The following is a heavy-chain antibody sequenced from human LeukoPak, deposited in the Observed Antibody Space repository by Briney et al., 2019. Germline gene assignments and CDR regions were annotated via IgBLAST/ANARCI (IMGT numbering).Heavy chain of an antibody. CDR3: ARGIWFGELLGVD. Sequence: ASVKVSCKASGYTFTGYYMHWVRQAPGQGLEWMGWINPNSGGTNYAQKFQGRVTMTRNTSISTAYMELSSLRSEDTAVYYCARGIWFGELLGVDWGQGTLVTVSS. D-gene: IGHD3-10*01. V-gene: IGHV1-2*02. J-gene: IGHJ4*02. CDR2: INPNSGGT. CDR1: GYTFTGYY.